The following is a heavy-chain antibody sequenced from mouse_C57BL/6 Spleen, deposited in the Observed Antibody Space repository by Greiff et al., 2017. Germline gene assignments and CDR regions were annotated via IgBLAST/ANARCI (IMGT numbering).Heavy chain of an antibody. V-gene: IGHV1-69*01. CDR1: GYTFTSYW. CDR3: ARREAYYGNYEFDY. Sequence: QVQLQQPGAELVMPGASVKLSCKASGYTFTSYWMHWVKQRPGQGLEWIGEIDPSDSYTNYNQKFKGKSTLTVDKSSSTAYMQLSSRTSEDSAVYYCARREAYYGNYEFDYWGQGTTLTVSS. D-gene: IGHD2-1*01. CDR2: IDPSDSYT. J-gene: IGHJ2*01.